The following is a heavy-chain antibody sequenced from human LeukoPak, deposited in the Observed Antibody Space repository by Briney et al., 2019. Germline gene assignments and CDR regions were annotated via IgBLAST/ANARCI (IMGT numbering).Heavy chain of an antibody. J-gene: IGHJ3*02. CDR1: GFTFSTYA. V-gene: IGHV3-23*01. D-gene: IGHD3-22*01. CDR2: ISGSGDYT. CDR3: AKGRRERYYYDSSGYYYVPVDAFDI. Sequence: GGSLRLSCAASGFTFSTYAMSWVRQAPGKGLEWVSTISGSGDYTYYADSVKGRFTISRDNSKNTLYLQMNSLRAEDTAVYYCAKGRRERYYYDSSGYYYVPVDAFDIWGQGTMVTVSS.